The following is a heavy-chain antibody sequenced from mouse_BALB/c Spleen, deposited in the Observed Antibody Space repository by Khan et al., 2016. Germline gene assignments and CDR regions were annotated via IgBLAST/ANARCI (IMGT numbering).Heavy chain of an antibody. CDR3: ARWDGNYIYWYFDV. J-gene: IGHJ1*01. Sequence: EVQLQESGPGLVKPSQSLSLTCTVTGYSITSDYAWNWIRQFPGNKLEWMGYISYSGSTSYNPSLKSRIPITRDTSKNQFFLQLNSVTTEDTATYSCARWDGNYIYWYFDVWGAGTTVTVSS. CDR1: GYSITSDYA. V-gene: IGHV3-2*02. D-gene: IGHD2-1*01. CDR2: ISYSGST.